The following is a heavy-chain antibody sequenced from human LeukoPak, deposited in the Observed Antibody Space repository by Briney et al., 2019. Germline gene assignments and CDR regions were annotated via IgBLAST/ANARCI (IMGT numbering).Heavy chain of an antibody. CDR2: INPNSGGT. J-gene: IGHJ5*02. CDR3: ARDTEDCSSTSCYDIAYWFDP. Sequence: ASVKVSCKASGYTFTGYYMHWVRQAPGQGLEWMGWINPNSGGTNYAQKFQGRVTMTRDTSISTAYMELSRLRSDDTAVYYCARDTEDCSSTSCYDIAYWFDPWGQGTLVTVSS. V-gene: IGHV1-2*02. CDR1: GYTFTGYY. D-gene: IGHD2-2*01.